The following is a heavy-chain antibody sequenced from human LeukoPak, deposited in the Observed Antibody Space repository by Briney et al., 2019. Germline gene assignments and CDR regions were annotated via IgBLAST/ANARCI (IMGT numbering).Heavy chain of an antibody. CDR3: ARLIHDYGDYFDY. D-gene: IGHD4-17*01. Sequence: SETLSLTCTVSGGSISSYYWSWIRQPPGKGLEWVGYIYYSGSTNYNPSLKSRVTISVDTSKNQFSLKLSSVIAADTAVYYCARLIHDYGDYFDYWGQGTLVTVSS. CDR1: GGSISSYY. V-gene: IGHV4-59*01. CDR2: IYYSGST. J-gene: IGHJ4*02.